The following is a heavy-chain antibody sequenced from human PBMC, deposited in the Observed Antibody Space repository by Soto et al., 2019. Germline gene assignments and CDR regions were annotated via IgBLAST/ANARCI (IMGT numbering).Heavy chain of an antibody. CDR1: GFTVDSSA. Sequence: SVKVSCKASGFTVDSSAVQWVRQARGQRLEWIGWIVVGSGDTNYAQKFQERVTITRDMSTRTVYMEPSSLRSEDTAVYYCAADGVGDSYFRRYNYYGMDVWGQGTTVAVCS. CDR2: IVVGSGDT. D-gene: IGHD1-26*01. V-gene: IGHV1-58*01. J-gene: IGHJ6*02. CDR3: AADGVGDSYFRRYNYYGMDV.